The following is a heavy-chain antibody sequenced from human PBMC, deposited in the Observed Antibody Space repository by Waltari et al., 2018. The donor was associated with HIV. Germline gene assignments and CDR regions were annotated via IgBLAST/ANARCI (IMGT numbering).Heavy chain of an antibody. CDR1: GDRFSTESAT. V-gene: IGHV6-1*01. Sequence: QVYLEQSGPGLVQPSQTIRLTFVLSGDRFSTESATWHGIRHCPSRGLEWRGRTYYRSKWATDYAEFVRGRIDINADTDNNHFSLYLSSVTSEDTAVYFCARDSSGLDFWGQGTQVIVSS. CDR2: TYYRSKWAT. D-gene: IGHD2-8*02. CDR3: ARDSSGLDF. J-gene: IGHJ4*01.